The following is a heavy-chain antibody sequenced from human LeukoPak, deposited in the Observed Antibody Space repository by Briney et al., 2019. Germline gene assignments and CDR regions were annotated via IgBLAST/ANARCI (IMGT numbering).Heavy chain of an antibody. J-gene: IGHJ4*02. CDR3: ARDLHSIDDILTGGIPDY. V-gene: IGHV3-30*02. Sequence: PGGSLRLSCAASGFTFSSYGMHWVRQAPGKGLEWVAFIRYDGSNKYYADSVKGRFTTSRDNSKNTLYLQMNSLRAEDTAVYYCARDLHSIDDILTGGIPDYWGQGTLVTVSS. CDR1: GFTFSSYG. D-gene: IGHD3-9*01. CDR2: IRYDGSNK.